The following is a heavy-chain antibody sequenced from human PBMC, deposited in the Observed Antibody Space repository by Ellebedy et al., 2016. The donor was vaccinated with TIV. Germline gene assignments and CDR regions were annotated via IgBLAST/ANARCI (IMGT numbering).Heavy chain of an antibody. CDR2: IGGSTSDI. V-gene: IGHV3-21*01. CDR3: ASSWSGNSWFDP. D-gene: IGHD3-3*01. J-gene: IGHJ5*02. CDR1: GFTFRSYT. Sequence: PGGSLRLSCAASGFTFRSYTMNWLRQAPGKGLERVASIGGSTSDIFYADSMRGRFIISRDNARNSVYLQVNSLRVEDTAVYYCASSWSGNSWFDPWGQGTLVSVS.